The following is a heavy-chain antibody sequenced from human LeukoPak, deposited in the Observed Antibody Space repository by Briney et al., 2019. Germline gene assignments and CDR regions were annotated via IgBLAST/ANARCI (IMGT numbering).Heavy chain of an antibody. V-gene: IGHV1-69*06. CDR1: GGTFSSYA. Sequence: SVKVSCKASGGTFSSYAISWVRQAPGQGLEWMGGIIPIFGTANYAQKFQGRVTITADKSTSTAYMELTSLTSDDTAVYYCARESAGVGYIYGYFYWGQGTLVTVSS. D-gene: IGHD5-18*01. CDR3: ARESAGVGYIYGYFY. CDR2: IIPIFGTA. J-gene: IGHJ4*02.